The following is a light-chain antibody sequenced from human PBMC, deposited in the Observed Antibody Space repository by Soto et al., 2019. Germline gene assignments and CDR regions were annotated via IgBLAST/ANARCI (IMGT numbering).Light chain of an antibody. Sequence: DIQLTQSPLFLSASVGDRVTITCRTSQDISSYLAWYQQKPGKAPKLLIYAASSLRSGVPSRFSGSGSGTEFTLTISSLQPEDFATYYCQQLKSYPLSFGGGTKVEI. CDR1: QDISSY. CDR3: QQLKSYPLS. J-gene: IGKJ4*01. V-gene: IGKV1-9*01. CDR2: AAS.